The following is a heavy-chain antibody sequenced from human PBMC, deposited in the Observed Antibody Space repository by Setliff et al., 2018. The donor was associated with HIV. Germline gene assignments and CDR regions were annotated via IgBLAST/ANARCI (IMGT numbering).Heavy chain of an antibody. CDR1: GGSFSGYY. J-gene: IGHJ4*02. CDR3: ARDVGSHYDSREYYFDY. D-gene: IGHD3-22*01. CDR2: IIHSGST. Sequence: SETLSLTCAVYGGSFSGYYWSWIRQPPGKGLEWIGEIIHSGSTNYNPSLKSRVTISVDTSKNQFSLKLSSVTAADTAVYYCARDVGSHYDSREYYFDYWGQGTLVTVSS. V-gene: IGHV4-34*12.